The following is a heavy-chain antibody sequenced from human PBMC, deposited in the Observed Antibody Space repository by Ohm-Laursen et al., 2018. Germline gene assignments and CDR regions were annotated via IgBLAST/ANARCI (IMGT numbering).Heavy chain of an antibody. Sequence: SLRLSCAASGFTFSSYSMNWVRQATGKGLEWVSSISSSSSYIYYADSVKGRFTISRDNAKNSLYLQMNSLRAEDTAVYYCARDEDSSSNFDYWGQGTLVTVSS. CDR3: ARDEDSSSNFDY. J-gene: IGHJ4*02. D-gene: IGHD6-6*01. V-gene: IGHV3-21*01. CDR1: GFTFSSYS. CDR2: ISSSSSYI.